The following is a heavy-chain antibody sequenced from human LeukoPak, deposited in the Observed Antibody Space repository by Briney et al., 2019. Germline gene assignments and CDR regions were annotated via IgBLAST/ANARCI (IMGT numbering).Heavy chain of an antibody. CDR1: GIAFSSYW. Sequence: GGSLRLSCAVSGIAFSSYWMHWVRQDPGRGLLWVSRINTQGTYTNYANSVKGRFTISRDNAKNTLYLQMSSLRADDTAVYYCVIDLGDYNDFWGQGTLVSVSS. V-gene: IGHV3-74*01. CDR3: VIDLGDYNDF. CDR2: INTQGTYT. D-gene: IGHD2-15*01. J-gene: IGHJ4*02.